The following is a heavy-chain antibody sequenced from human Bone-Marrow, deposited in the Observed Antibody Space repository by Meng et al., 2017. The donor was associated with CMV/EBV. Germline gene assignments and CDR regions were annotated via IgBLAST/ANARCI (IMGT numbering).Heavy chain of an antibody. J-gene: IGHJ4*02. CDR1: GFTFSSYW. V-gene: IGHV3-21*01. D-gene: IGHD3-22*01. CDR2: ISSSSSYI. Sequence: GGSLRLSCAASGFTFSSYWMSWVRQAPGKGLEWVSSISSSSSYIYYADSVKGRFTISRDNAKNSLYLQMNSLRAEDTAVYYCARVEESYYYDSSGYSDYWGQGTLVTVSS. CDR3: ARVEESYYYDSSGYSDY.